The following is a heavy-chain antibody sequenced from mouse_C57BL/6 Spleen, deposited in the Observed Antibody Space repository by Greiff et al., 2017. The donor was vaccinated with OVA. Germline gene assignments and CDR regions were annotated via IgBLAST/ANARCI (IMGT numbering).Heavy chain of an antibody. J-gene: IGHJ1*03. CDR3: ERLGKIYDGYIYWYFDV. V-gene: IGHV1-72*01. CDR1: GYTFTSYW. CDR2: IDPNSGGT. D-gene: IGHD2-3*01. Sequence: QVQLQQPGAELVKPGASVKLSCKASGYTFTSYWMHWVKQRPGRGLEWIGRIDPNSGGTKYNEKFKSKATLTVDKPSSTAYMQLSSLTSEDAAVYYCERLGKIYDGYIYWYFDVWGTGTTVTVSS.